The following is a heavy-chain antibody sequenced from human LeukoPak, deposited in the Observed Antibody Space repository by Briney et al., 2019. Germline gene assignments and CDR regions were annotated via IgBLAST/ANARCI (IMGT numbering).Heavy chain of an antibody. CDR2: ISTDGSRI. J-gene: IGHJ4*02. V-gene: IGHV3-64*02. Sequence: GGSLRLSCAASGFTFRDSAMYWVRQAPGKGLEYVSVISTDGSRIYYADSVKGRFTISRDNSKNTLYLQMGSLRAEDMAAYYCTRGLAISTSGWYDTFDYWGQGALVTVSS. CDR3: TRGLAISTSGWYDTFDY. D-gene: IGHD6-19*01. CDR1: GFTFRDSA.